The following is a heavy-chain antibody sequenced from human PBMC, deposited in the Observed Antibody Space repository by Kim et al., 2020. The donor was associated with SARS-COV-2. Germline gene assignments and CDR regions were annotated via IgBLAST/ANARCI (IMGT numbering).Heavy chain of an antibody. CDR2: IVSPGIST. V-gene: IGHV3-64*01. D-gene: IGHD2-8*01. CDR1: GFTFSSYA. Sequence: GGSLRLSCAASGFTFSSYAMHWVRQAPGRGLEYVSVIVSPGISTYYANSVKDRFTISRDNSKNTVYLEMGSLRAEDMARYYCARGFTKGDYWGQGTLVIVSS. CDR3: ARGFTKGDY. J-gene: IGHJ4*02.